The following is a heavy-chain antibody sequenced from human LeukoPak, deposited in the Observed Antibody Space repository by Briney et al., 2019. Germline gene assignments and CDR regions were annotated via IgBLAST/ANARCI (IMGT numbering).Heavy chain of an antibody. J-gene: IGHJ4*02. CDR2: ISSGGGST. CDR1: GFTFSSYW. Sequence: GGSLRLSCAASGFTFSSYWMHWVRQAPGKGLEWVSAISSGGGSTYYADSVKGRFTISRDNSKNTLYLQMNRLRAEDTAVYYCAKGGAGSIFDYWGQGTLVTVSS. D-gene: IGHD1-26*01. CDR3: AKGGAGSIFDY. V-gene: IGHV3-23*01.